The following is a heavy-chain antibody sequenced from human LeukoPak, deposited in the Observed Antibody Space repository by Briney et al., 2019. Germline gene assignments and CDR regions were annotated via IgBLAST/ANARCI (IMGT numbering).Heavy chain of an antibody. CDR1: GYTFTSYA. V-gene: IGHV1-2*06. CDR3: ARGQAHDAFDI. CDR2: INPNSGGT. Sequence: ASVKVSCKASGYTFTSYAMNWARQAPGQGLEWMGRINPNSGGTNYAQKFQGRVTMTRDTSISTAYMELSRLRSDDTAVYYCARGQAHDAFDIWGQGTMVTVSS. J-gene: IGHJ3*02.